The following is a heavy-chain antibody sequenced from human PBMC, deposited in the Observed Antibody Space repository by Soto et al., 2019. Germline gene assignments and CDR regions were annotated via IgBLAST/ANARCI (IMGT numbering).Heavy chain of an antibody. CDR3: RDGHYSGR. CDR2: INQDGSER. CDR1: GSTFSTLW. Sequence: VESGGDLVQPGGSLRLSCAGSGSTFSTLWMSWVRQAPGKGLEWVANINQDGSERHYVDAVKGRFTISRDNTKNSLYLEMNSLRGEDTAVYYCRDGHYSGRWGQGTLVTVSS. J-gene: IGHJ4*02. V-gene: IGHV3-7*01.